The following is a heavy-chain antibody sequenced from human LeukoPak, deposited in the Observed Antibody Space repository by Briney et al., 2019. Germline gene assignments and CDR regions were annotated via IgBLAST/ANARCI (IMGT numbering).Heavy chain of an antibody. Sequence: SVKVSCKASGGTFSSYAISWVRQAPGQGLEWMGRIIPIFGIANYAQKFQGKVTITADKSTSTAYMELSSLRSEDTAVYYCASAPSGYDSSRYYPEFDYWGQGTLVTVSS. CDR1: GGTFSSYA. D-gene: IGHD3-22*01. J-gene: IGHJ4*02. V-gene: IGHV1-69*04. CDR2: IIPIFGIA. CDR3: ASAPSGYDSSRYYPEFDY.